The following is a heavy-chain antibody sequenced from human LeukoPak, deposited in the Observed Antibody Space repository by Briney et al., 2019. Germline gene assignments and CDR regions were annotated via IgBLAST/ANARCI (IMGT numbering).Heavy chain of an antibody. J-gene: IGHJ4*02. CDR2: IYYSGST. D-gene: IGHD6-13*01. CDR3: ARVDSSWYSSDY. Sequence: SETLSLTCTVSGDSISSYHWSWIRQPPGKKLEWIGYIYYSGSTNYNPSLKSRVTISVDTSKNQFSLRLSSVTAADTAVYYYARVDSSWYSSDYWGQGTLVTVSS. CDR1: GDSISSYH. V-gene: IGHV4-59*01.